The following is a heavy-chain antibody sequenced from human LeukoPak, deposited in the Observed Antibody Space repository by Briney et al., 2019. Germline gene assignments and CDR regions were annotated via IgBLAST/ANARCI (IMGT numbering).Heavy chain of an antibody. Sequence: ASVTVSCKASGGTFSSYAISWVRQAPGQGIEWMGGIIPIFGTANYAQKFQGRVTITADESTSTAYMELSSLRSDDTAVYYCATVLGSSSVYYYYYYMDVWGKGTTVTVSS. J-gene: IGHJ6*03. CDR1: GGTFSSYA. CDR3: ATVLGSSSVYYYYYYMDV. V-gene: IGHV1-69*13. D-gene: IGHD6-6*01. CDR2: IIPIFGTA.